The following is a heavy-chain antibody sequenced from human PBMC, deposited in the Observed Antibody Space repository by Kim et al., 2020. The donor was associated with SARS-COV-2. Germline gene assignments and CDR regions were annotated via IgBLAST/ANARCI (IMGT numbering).Heavy chain of an antibody. CDR3: ASSRV. V-gene: IGHV3-9*01. CDR2: WKGGRL. D-gene: IGHD6-13*01. Sequence: WKGGRLGYAASVKGRFTISRENAKNSLYLQMNSLRAEDTALYYCASSRVWGQGTLVTVSS. J-gene: IGHJ4*02.